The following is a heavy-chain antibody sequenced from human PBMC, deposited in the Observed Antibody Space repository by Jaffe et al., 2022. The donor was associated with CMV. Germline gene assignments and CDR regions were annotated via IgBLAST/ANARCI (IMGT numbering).Heavy chain of an antibody. CDR1: GFTFSSYA. D-gene: IGHD3-3*01. V-gene: IGHV3-23*01. Sequence: EVQLLESGGGLVQPGGSLRLSCAASGFTFSSYAMSWVRQAPGKGLEWVSAISGSGGSTYYADSVKGRFTISRDNSKNTLYLQMNSLRAEDTAVYYCAKDTFLRFLEWPRAYYYYYGMDVWGQGTTVTVSS. CDR2: ISGSGGST. CDR3: AKDTFLRFLEWPRAYYYYYGMDV. J-gene: IGHJ6*02.